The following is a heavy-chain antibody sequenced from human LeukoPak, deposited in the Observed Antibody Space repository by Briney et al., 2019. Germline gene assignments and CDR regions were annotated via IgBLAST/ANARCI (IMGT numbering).Heavy chain of an antibody. CDR1: GGSISSYF. CDR3: ARANDRGYYYDSSSDFDF. CDR2: IYYSGST. Sequence: SETLSLTCTVSGGSISSYFWSWIRQPPGKGLEWIGYIYYSGSTNYNPSLKSRVTISVDTSKNQFSLKLRPVTAADTAVYYCARANDRGYYYDSSSDFDFWGQGTLVTVSS. D-gene: IGHD3-22*01. J-gene: IGHJ4*02. V-gene: IGHV4-59*01.